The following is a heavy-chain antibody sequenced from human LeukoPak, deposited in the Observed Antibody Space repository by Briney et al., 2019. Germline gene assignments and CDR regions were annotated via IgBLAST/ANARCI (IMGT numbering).Heavy chain of an antibody. D-gene: IGHD6-13*01. CDR2: ISYDESDK. CDR1: GFTFSIYA. Sequence: GGSLRLSCAASGFTFSIYAMHWVRQAPGKGLEWVALISYDESDKYYADSAKGRFTISRDNSKNTLYLQMNSLRAEDTAVYYCAGRWSFDYWGQGTLVTVSS. CDR3: AGRWSFDY. J-gene: IGHJ4*02. V-gene: IGHV3-30*04.